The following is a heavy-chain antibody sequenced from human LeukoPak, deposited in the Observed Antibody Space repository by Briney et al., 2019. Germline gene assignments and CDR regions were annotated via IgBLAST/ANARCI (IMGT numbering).Heavy chain of an antibody. CDR1: GFTFSRYA. CDR2: ISGSGGST. CDR3: AKSYYDSSGYRANDAFDI. J-gene: IGHJ3*02. V-gene: IGHV3-23*01. D-gene: IGHD3-22*01. Sequence: GGSLRLSCAASGFTFSRYAMSWVRQAPGKGLEWVSAISGSGGSTYYADSVKGRFTISRDNSKNTLYLQMNSLRAEDAAIYYCAKSYYDSSGYRANDAFDIWGQGTMVTVSS.